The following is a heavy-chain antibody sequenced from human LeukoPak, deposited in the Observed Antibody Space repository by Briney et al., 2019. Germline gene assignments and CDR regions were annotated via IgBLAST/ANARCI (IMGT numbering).Heavy chain of an antibody. CDR2: IIPIFGTA. CDR3: ARVFGGNYDYYYYMDV. CDR1: GGTFSSYA. V-gene: IGHV1-69*05. J-gene: IGHJ6*03. Sequence: SVKVSCKASGGTFSSYAISWVRQAPGQGLEWMGGIIPIFGTANYAQKFQGRVTITTDESTSTAYMELSSLRSEDTAVYYCARVFGGNYDYYYYMDVWGKGTTVTVPS. D-gene: IGHD4-23*01.